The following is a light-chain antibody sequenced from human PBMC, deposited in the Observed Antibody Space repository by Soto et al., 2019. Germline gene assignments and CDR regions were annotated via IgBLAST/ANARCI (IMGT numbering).Light chain of an antibody. CDR1: STDVGAYDY. CDR2: DVT. Sequence: QSALTQPASVSGPPGQSITISCTGTSTDVGAYDYVCYYQHHPGKATRLVIYDVTNRPSGISDRFCGSKSGNTASLTIAGLLAEDEADYYCASYASTSTYVFGTGTKLTVL. CDR3: ASYASTSTYV. J-gene: IGLJ1*01. V-gene: IGLV2-14*01.